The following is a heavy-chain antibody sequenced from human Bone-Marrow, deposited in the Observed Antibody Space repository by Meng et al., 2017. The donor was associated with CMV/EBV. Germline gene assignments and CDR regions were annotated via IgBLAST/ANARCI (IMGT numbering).Heavy chain of an antibody. CDR1: GGSFNVYY. CDR2: SDHNGGP. V-gene: IGHV4-34*01. J-gene: IGHJ4*02. CDR3: ARCANAFATGGLVKYIDF. Sequence: SETLSLTCAVYGGSFNVYYWTWIRQSPGKGLEWIGESDHNGGPHYNPSLGSRVTISVDKSKSQFSLSLTSVTVADTAVYFCARCANAFATGGLVKYIDFWSQGTLVTVSS. D-gene: IGHD1-26*01.